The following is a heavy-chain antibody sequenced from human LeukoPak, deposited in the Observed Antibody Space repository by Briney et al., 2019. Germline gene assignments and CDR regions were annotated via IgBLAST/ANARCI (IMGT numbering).Heavy chain of an antibody. CDR2: IWSDGSQM. CDR3: ARRGSRTYDFDF. J-gene: IGHJ4*02. CDR1: GFTFSSYA. V-gene: IGHV3-33*08. Sequence: GGSLRLSCAASGFTFSSYAMSWVRQAPGKGLEWVTVIWSDGSQMYYADSVKGQFTISRGNSKNTLSLQMDSLRAEDTAIYYCARRGSRTYDFDFWGQGTLVTVSS. D-gene: IGHD3-16*01.